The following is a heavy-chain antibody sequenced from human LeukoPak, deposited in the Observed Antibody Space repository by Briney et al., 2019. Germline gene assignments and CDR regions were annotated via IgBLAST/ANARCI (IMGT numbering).Heavy chain of an antibody. D-gene: IGHD6-13*01. Sequence: SETLSLTCAVYGGSFSGYYWSWLRQPPGKGLEWIGEINHSGSTNYNPSLKSRVTISVDTSKNQFSLKLSSVTAADTAVYYCARRHSSSWYYFDYWGQGTLVTVSS. J-gene: IGHJ4*02. CDR3: ARRHSSSWYYFDY. CDR1: GGSFSGYY. CDR2: INHSGST. V-gene: IGHV4-34*01.